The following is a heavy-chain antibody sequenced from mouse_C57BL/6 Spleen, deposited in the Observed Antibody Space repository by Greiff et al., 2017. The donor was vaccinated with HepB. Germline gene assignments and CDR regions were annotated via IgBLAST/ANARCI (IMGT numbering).Heavy chain of an antibody. D-gene: IGHD2-5*01. Sequence: QVQLQQPGAELVKPRASVKLSCKASGYTFTSYWMQWVKQRPGQGLEWIGEIDPSDSYTNYNQKFKGKATLTVDTSSSTAYMQLSSLTSEDSAVYYCARGGPAYYSNSYYAMDYWGQGTSVTVSS. CDR1: GYTFTSYW. CDR3: ARGGPAYYSNSYYAMDY. CDR2: IDPSDSYT. J-gene: IGHJ4*01. V-gene: IGHV1-50*01.